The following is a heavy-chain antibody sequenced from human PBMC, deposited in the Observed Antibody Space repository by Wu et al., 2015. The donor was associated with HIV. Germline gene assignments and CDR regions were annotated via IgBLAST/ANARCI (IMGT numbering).Heavy chain of an antibody. CDR1: GYTFIDYY. J-gene: IGHJ3*02. CDR3: ARGGKISYYYDSSGYPTLDAFDI. D-gene: IGHD3-22*01. V-gene: IGHV1-2*02. CDR2: INPNNGGT. Sequence: QVQLVQSGAEVKKPGASVKVSCKASGYTFIDYYMHWVRQAPGQGLEWMGWINPNNGGTNYAQKFQGRVTMTRDTSISAAYMELSRLRSDDTAVYYCARGGKISYYYDSSGYPTLDAFDIWAKGQWSPSLQ.